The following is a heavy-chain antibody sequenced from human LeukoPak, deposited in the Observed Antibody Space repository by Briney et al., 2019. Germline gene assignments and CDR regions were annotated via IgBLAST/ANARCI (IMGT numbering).Heavy chain of an antibody. CDR3: ARHRLPDWSSSTHFDY. Sequence: SETLSLTCTVSGGSISSSSYYWGWIRQPPGKGLEWIGSIYYSGSTYYNPSLKSRVTISVDTSKNQFSLKLSSVTAADTAVYYCARHRLPDWSSSTHFDYWGQGTLVTVSS. CDR2: IYYSGST. J-gene: IGHJ4*02. V-gene: IGHV4-39*01. D-gene: IGHD6-6*01. CDR1: GGSISSSSYY.